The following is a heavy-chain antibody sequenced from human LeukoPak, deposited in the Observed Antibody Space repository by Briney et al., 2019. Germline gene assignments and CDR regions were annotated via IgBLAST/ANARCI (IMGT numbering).Heavy chain of an antibody. CDR1: GFTVSTNY. Sequence: PGASLRLSCAASGFTVSTNYMSWVRLAPGKGLEWVSLLHRDGTTHYAESVKGRLTISTDNSKNTLYLQMNSLRVEDTAVYYCAGRRKEAAAYDHWGQGALVTVSS. V-gene: IGHV3-66*01. J-gene: IGHJ4*02. CDR2: LHRDGTT. D-gene: IGHD6-13*01. CDR3: AGRRKEAAAYDH.